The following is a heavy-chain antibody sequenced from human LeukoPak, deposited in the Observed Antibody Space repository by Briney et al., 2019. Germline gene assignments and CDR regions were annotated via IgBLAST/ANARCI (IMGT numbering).Heavy chain of an antibody. CDR3: ARERQQFDY. D-gene: IGHD6-13*01. V-gene: IGHV3-30-3*01. CDR1: GFTFSSYA. Sequence: PGGSLRLSYAASGFTFSSYAMHWVRQAPGKGLEWVAVISYDGSNKYYADSVKGRFTISRDNSKNTLYLQMNSLRAEDTAVYYCARERQQFDYWGQGTLVSVSS. J-gene: IGHJ4*02. CDR2: ISYDGSNK.